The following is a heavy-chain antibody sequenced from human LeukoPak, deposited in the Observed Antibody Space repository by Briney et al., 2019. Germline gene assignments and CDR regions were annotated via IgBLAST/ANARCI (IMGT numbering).Heavy chain of an antibody. CDR1: GFTFSSYA. Sequence: GGSLRLSCAASGFTFSSYAMSWVRQAPGKGLEWVSSISGSGNRTYYPDSVKGRFTISRDNSKNTLFLQMNSLRAEDTAVYYCAKNLYCGGGSCYPSALGMDVWGQGTTVTVSS. V-gene: IGHV3-23*01. J-gene: IGHJ6*02. CDR2: ISGSGNRT. D-gene: IGHD2-15*01. CDR3: AKNLYCGGGSCYPSALGMDV.